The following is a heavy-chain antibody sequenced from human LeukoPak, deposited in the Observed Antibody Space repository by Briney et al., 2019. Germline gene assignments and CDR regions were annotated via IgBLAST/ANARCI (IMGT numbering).Heavy chain of an antibody. D-gene: IGHD3-10*01. V-gene: IGHV3-33*01. Sequence: GGSLRLSCAASGFAFNTYAMHWVRQAPGQGLEWVALIWHDGSHKFYSNSVRGQFTISRDNSKNTVSLQMNNLRPEDTAVYYCAREIFGSGSYSDLWGQGTLVTVSS. CDR3: AREIFGSGSYSDL. CDR1: GFAFNTYA. CDR2: IWHDGSHK. J-gene: IGHJ5*02.